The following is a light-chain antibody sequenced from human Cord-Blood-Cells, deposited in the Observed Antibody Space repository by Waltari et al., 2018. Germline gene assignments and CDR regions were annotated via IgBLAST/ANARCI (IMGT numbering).Light chain of an antibody. V-gene: IGKV2-30*01. CDR2: KVS. Sequence: DVVMTEGTLSLPVTLGLTASLPCRSSQSLVYSDGNTYLNWFQQRPGQSPRRLIYKVSNRDSGVPDRFSGSGSGTDFTLKISRVEAEDVGVYYCMQGTHWPWTFGQGTKVEIK. CDR1: QSLVYSDGNTY. J-gene: IGKJ1*01. CDR3: MQGTHWPWT.